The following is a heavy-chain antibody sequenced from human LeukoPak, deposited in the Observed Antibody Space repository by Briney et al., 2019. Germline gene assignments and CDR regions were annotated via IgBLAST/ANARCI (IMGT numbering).Heavy chain of an antibody. V-gene: IGHV4-34*01. D-gene: IGHD3-22*01. CDR2: INHSGST. J-gene: IGHJ4*02. CDR1: GDSISGYY. Sequence: SESLSLTWTVSGDSISGYYWSWIRQPPGKGLEWIGEINHSGSTNYNPSLKSRVTISVDTSKNQFSLKLSSVTAADTAVYYCARAPSPRYYDSSGYYPYWGQGTLVTVSS. CDR3: ARAPSPRYYDSSGYYPY.